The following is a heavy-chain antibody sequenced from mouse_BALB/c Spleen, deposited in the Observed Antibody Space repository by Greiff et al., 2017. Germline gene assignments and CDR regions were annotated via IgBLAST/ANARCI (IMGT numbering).Heavy chain of an antibody. CDR2: ISYDGSN. Sequence: VQLQQSGPGLVKPSQSLSLTCSVTGYSITSGYYWNWIRQFPGNKLEWMGYISYDGSNNYNPSLKNRISITRDTSKNQFFLKLNSVTTEDTATYYCARVTYGNAMDYWGQGTSVTVSS. V-gene: IGHV3-6*02. CDR1: GYSITSGYY. J-gene: IGHJ4*01. CDR3: ARVTYGNAMDY. D-gene: IGHD2-10*02.